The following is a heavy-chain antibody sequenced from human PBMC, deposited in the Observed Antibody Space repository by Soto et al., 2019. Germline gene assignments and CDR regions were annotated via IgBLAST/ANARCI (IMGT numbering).Heavy chain of an antibody. D-gene: IGHD3-10*01. CDR2: IYYSGST. CDR1: GGSISSYY. Sequence: PSETLSLTCTVSGGSISSYYWSWIRQPPGKGLEWIGYIYYSGSTNYNPSLKSRVTISVDTSKNQFSLKLSSVTAADTAEYYCARTYYYGSGSYYEFDYWGQGTLVTVSS. CDR3: ARTYYYGSGSYYEFDY. J-gene: IGHJ4*02. V-gene: IGHV4-59*01.